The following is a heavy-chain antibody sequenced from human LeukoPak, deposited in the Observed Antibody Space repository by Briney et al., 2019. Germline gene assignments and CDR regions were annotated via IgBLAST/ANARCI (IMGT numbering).Heavy chain of an antibody. CDR2: IYPGDSDT. CDR3: ARSPDDFLDY. Sequence: GASLKISSKGSGYSFTSYWIGWVRQMPGKGLEWMGIIYPGDSDTRYSPSFQGQATISADKSISTAYLQWSSLKASDTAMYYCARSPDDFLDYWGQGTLVTVSS. V-gene: IGHV5-51*01. CDR1: GYSFTSYW. D-gene: IGHD3/OR15-3a*01. J-gene: IGHJ4*02.